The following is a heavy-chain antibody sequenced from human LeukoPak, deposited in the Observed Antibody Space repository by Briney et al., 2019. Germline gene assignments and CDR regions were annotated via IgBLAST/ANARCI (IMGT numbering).Heavy chain of an antibody. Sequence: GGSLRLSCAASGFTFSSYWMHWVRQAPGKGLVWVSRIKSVGSGTTYADSVKGRFTISRDNAKNTLYLQMNSLRAEDTAVYFCAREFRKPSTGDWGQGTLVTVSS. CDR1: GFTFSSYW. D-gene: IGHD1-14*01. V-gene: IGHV3-74*01. CDR3: AREFRKPSTGD. CDR2: IKSVGSGT. J-gene: IGHJ4*02.